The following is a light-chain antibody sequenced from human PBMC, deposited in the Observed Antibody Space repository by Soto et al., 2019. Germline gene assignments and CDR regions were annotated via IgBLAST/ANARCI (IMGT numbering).Light chain of an antibody. V-gene: IGKV3-15*01. Sequence: EIVMTQSPATLSVSPGERATLSCRASQSVSSNLAWYQQKPGQAPRLLIYGASTRATGIPARFSGSGSGTEFTLTISSLQSEDFAVYYGQQYNNWFLTFGGGTKVEIK. CDR1: QSVSSN. J-gene: IGKJ4*01. CDR2: GAS. CDR3: QQYNNWFLT.